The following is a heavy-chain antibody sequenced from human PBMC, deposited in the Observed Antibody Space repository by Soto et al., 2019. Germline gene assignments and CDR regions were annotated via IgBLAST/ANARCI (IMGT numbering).Heavy chain of an antibody. D-gene: IGHD4-17*01. CDR2: ISYDGSNK. CDR3: AKDSTTVTTYLDY. CDR1: GFTFSSYG. V-gene: IGHV3-30*18. Sequence: GGSLRLSCAASGFTFSSYGMHWVRQAPGKGLEWVAVISYDGSNKYYADSVKGRFTISRDNSKNTLYLQMNSLRAEDTAVYYCAKDSTTVTTYLDYWGQGTLVTVSS. J-gene: IGHJ4*02.